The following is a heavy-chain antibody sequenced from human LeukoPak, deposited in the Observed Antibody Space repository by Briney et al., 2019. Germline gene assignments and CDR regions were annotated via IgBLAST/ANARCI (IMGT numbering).Heavy chain of an antibody. CDR1: GYSFTDYH. CDR2: INPNSGDT. J-gene: IGHJ4*02. CDR3: ARASRFSVPYYYDSSGKNFDY. Sequence: ASVKVSCKASGYSFTDYHMHWVRQAPGQGLEWLGRINPNSGDTHYAQNLQGRVTMTRDTSISTVYMELSRLRSDDTAVYYCARASRFSVPYYYDSSGKNFDYWGQGTLVTVSS. V-gene: IGHV1-2*02. D-gene: IGHD3-22*01.